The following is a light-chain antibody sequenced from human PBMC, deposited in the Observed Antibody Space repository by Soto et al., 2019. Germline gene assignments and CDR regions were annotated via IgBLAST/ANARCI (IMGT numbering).Light chain of an antibody. CDR2: EVA. V-gene: IGLV2-14*01. Sequence: QSALTQPASVSGSPGQSITISCTGTSSDVGSYNYVSWYQHHPGKAPKVIIYEVANRPSGISNRFSGSKSGNTAYLTISGLQAEDEADYYCSPYTNSNTVVFAGGTKLTVL. CDR3: SPYTNSNTVV. CDR1: SSDVGSYNY. J-gene: IGLJ2*01.